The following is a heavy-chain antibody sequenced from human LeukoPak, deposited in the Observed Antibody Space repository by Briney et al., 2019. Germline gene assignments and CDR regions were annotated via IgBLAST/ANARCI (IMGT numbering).Heavy chain of an antibody. J-gene: IGHJ3*02. CDR1: GYSISSGYY. Sequence: SKTLSLTCTVSGYSISSGYYRGWIRQSPGKGLEWFGNIYYSGSTYYNPSLRSRFTISLDKSKNQFSLQLNSVTAADTAVYYFASPLGGYGPFGAFDIWGQGAMVTVSS. CDR2: IYYSGST. V-gene: IGHV4-38-2*02. CDR3: ASPLGGYGPFGAFDI. D-gene: IGHD3-3*01.